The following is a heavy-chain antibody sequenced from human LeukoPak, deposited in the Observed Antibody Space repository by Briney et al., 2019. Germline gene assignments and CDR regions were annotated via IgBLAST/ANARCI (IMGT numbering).Heavy chain of an antibody. V-gene: IGHV1-69*06. CDR2: IIPIFGTA. D-gene: IGHD2-21*02. J-gene: IGHJ1*01. Sequence: SVKVSCKASGGTLSSYAISWVRQAPGQGLEWMGGIIPIFGTANYAQKFQGGVTITADKSTSTAYMELSSLRSEDTAVYYCASDCGGDCYPPAEYFQHWGQGTLVTVSS. CDR3: ASDCGGDCYPPAEYFQH. CDR1: GGTLSSYA.